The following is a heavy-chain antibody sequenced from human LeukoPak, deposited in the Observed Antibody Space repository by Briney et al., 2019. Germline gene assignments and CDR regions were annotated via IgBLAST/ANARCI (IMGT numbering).Heavy chain of an antibody. V-gene: IGHV3-30*18. CDR3: AKDQYYYDSSGYFDY. CDR1: GFTFSSYG. J-gene: IGHJ4*02. CDR2: ISYDGSKK. Sequence: GGSLRLSCAASGFTFSSYGMRWVRQAPGKGLEWVAVISYDGSKKYYADSVKGRITISRDNSKNTLYLQMNSLRAEDTAVYYCAKDQYYYDSSGYFDYWGQGTLVTVSS. D-gene: IGHD3-22*01.